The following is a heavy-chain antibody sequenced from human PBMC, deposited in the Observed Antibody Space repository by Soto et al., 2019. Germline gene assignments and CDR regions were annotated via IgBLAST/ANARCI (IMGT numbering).Heavy chain of an antibody. CDR3: ARESDRYYCDY. CDR1: GFTFSIYA. CDR2: ISYDGNDK. J-gene: IGHJ4*02. Sequence: QVQLVESGGGVVQPGRSLRLSCAASGFTFSIYAMHWVRQAPGKGLEWVAVISYDGNDKYYADSVKGRFTISRDNSKSTLYLQMNSLRAEDTALYYCARESDRYYCDYWGQGTLLTVSS. V-gene: IGHV3-30-3*01.